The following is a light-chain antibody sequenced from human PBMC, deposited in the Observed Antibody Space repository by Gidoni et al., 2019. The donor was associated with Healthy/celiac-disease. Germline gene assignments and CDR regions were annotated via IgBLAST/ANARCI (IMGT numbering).Light chain of an antibody. V-gene: IGKV1-39*01. J-gene: IGKJ1*01. CDR3: QQSYSTSWT. CDR2: AAS. Sequence: DIQMTQSPSSLSASVGDRVTITCRASQSISSYLNWYQQKPGKAPKLLIYAASSLQSGVPSRFSGSGSGTDFTLTIGSLQPDDFATYYCQQSYSTSWTFGQGTKVEIK. CDR1: QSISSY.